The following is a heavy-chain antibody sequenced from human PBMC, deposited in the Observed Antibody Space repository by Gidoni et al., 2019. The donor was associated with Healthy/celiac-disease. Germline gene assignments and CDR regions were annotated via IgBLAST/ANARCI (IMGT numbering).Heavy chain of an antibody. J-gene: IGHJ4*02. CDR2: IWYDGSNK. D-gene: IGHD1-26*01. CDR1: GFTFSSYG. CDR3: ARELSGSYYGFDY. V-gene: IGHV3-33*01. Sequence: QVQLVESGGGVVQPGRSLRLSCAASGFTFSSYGMHWVRQAPGKGLEWVAVIWYDGSNKYYADSVKGRFTISRDNSKNTLYLQMNSLRAEDTAVYYCARELSGSYYGFDYWGQGTLVTVSS.